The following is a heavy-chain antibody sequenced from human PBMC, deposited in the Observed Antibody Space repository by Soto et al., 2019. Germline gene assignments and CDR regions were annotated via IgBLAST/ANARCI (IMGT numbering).Heavy chain of an antibody. V-gene: IGHV1-3*01. D-gene: IGHD2-15*01. Sequence: SVKVCFKASGYTFSSYAIHWVRQAPGQGLEWMGWIHAGNGNTKYSQSFQGRVTISRDTSATTAYMELNSLRSEDTAVYYCARGVAFLDYWGQGTLVTVSS. J-gene: IGHJ4*02. CDR2: IHAGNGNT. CDR1: GYTFSSYA. CDR3: ARGVAFLDY.